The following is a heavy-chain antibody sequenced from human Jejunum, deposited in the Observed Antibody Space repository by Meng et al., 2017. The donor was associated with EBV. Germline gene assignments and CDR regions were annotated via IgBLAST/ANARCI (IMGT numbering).Heavy chain of an antibody. J-gene: IGHJ4*02. CDR2: TFYRSMWYN. D-gene: IGHD1-1*01. CDR1: GAGVFSNGPA. CDR3: TRESTTGCVDY. Sequence: QLSGPGPGMPTPSLSLTCASSGAGVFSNGPAWNWIRQSPSRGLEWLGRTFYRSMWYNHYAPSVESRITINADTSKNQFSLQLNSVTPEDTAVYYCTRESTTGCVDYWGQGTLVTVSS. V-gene: IGHV6-1*01.